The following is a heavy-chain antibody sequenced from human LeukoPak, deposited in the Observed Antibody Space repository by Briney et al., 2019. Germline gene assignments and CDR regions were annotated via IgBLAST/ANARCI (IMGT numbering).Heavy chain of an antibody. D-gene: IGHD2-2*03. CDR3: ARLGYCSSTSCSPLYGMDV. J-gene: IGHJ6*02. CDR1: GGSFSGYY. Sequence: KPSETLSLTCAVYGGSFSGYYWGWIRQPPGKGLEWIGSIYYSGSTYYNPSLKSRVTISVDTSKNQFSLKLSSVTAADTAVYYCARLGYCSSTSCSPLYGMDVWGQGTTVTVSS. V-gene: IGHV4-39*01. CDR2: IYYSGST.